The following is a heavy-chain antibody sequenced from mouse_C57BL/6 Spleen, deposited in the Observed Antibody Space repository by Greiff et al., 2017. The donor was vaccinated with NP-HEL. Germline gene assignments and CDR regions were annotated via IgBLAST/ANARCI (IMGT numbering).Heavy chain of an antibody. D-gene: IGHD2-2*01. CDR1: GYTFTNYW. Sequence: QVQLKQSGAELVRPGTSVKMSCKASGYTFTNYWIGWAKQRPGHGLEWIGDIYPGGGYTNYIEKFKGKATLTADKSSSTAYMQFSSLTSEDSAIYYCARSGLRREDAMDYWGQGTSVTVSS. CDR2: IYPGGGYT. J-gene: IGHJ4*01. V-gene: IGHV1-63*01. CDR3: ARSGLRREDAMDY.